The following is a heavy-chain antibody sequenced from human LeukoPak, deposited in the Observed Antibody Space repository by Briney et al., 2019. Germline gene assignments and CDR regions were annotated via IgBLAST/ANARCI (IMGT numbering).Heavy chain of an antibody. CDR1: GFTFSSYG. CDR3: ARDPSGIAAAGPKSGY. J-gene: IGHJ4*02. D-gene: IGHD6-13*01. V-gene: IGHV3-21*01. CDR2: ISSSSSYI. Sequence: GRSLRLSCAASGFTFSSYGMNWVRQAPGKGLEWVSSISSSSSYIYYADSVKGRFTISRDNSKNTLYLQMNSLRAEDTAVYYCARDPSGIAAAGPKSGYWGQGTLVTVSS.